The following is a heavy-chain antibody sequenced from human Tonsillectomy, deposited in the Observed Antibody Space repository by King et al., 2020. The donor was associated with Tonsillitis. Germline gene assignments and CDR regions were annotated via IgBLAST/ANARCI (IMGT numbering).Heavy chain of an antibody. V-gene: IGHV1-18*03. CDR2: ISTYNGNT. D-gene: IGHD3-10*01. J-gene: IGHJ4*02. CDR3: ARDIRSYYGSGSYSSTFDY. CDR1: GYTFTSYG. Sequence: QLVQSGAEVKKPGASVKVSCKASGYTFTSYGISWVRQAPGQGLEWMGWISTYNGNTNYAQNLQGRVTMTTDTSTSTIYVELRSLRSDDMAVYYCARDIRSYYGSGSYSSTFDYWGQGTLVTVSS.